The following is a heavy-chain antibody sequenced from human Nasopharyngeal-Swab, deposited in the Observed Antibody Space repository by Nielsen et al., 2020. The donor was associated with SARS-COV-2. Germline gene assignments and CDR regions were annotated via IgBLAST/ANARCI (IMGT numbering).Heavy chain of an antibody. V-gene: IGHV3-33*01. Sequence: GESLKISCAASGFTFSSYGMHWVRQAPGKGLEWVAVIWYDGSNKYYADSVKGRFTISRDNSKNTLYLQMNSLRAEDTAVYYCARDYYDSSGYYYFDYWGQGSLVTVSS. J-gene: IGHJ4*02. CDR3: ARDYYDSSGYYYFDY. D-gene: IGHD3-22*01. CDR1: GFTFSSYG. CDR2: IWYDGSNK.